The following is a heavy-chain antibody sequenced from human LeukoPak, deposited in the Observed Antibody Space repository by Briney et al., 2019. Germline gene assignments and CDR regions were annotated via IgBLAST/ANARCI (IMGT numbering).Heavy chain of an antibody. D-gene: IGHD2-21*02. J-gene: IGHJ6*03. CDR3: AREVVVTAMNYMDV. CDR1: GGSISSYY. Sequence: SGTLSLTCTVSGGSISSYYWSWIRQPPGKGLEWIGYIYYSGSTNYNPSLKSRVTISVDTSKNQFSLKLSSVTAADTAVYYCAREVVVTAMNYMDVWGKGTTVTVSS. V-gene: IGHV4-59*01. CDR2: IYYSGST.